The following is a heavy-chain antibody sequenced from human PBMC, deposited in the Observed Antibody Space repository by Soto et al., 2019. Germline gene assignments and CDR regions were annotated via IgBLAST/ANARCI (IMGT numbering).Heavy chain of an antibody. CDR1: GFSISDSW. D-gene: IGHD3-16*02. V-gene: IGHV3-15*01. CDR2: IKSKTDGGTT. CDR3: TTYDYIRGNYRVRWAY. Sequence: EVQLVESGGGLVKPGGSLRVSCAASGFSISDSWMSWVRQAPGKGLEWVARIKSKTDGGTTDYAAPVTGRFTISRDDSKTTLSLQMTSLKTEDTALYYCTTYDYIRGNYRVRWAYWGLGTMVTVSS. J-gene: IGHJ4*02.